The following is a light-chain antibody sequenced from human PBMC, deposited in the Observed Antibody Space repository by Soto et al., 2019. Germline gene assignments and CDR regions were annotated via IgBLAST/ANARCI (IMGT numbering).Light chain of an antibody. CDR2: DNN. CDR1: SSNIGNNY. V-gene: IGLV1-51*01. J-gene: IGLJ2*01. CDR3: GTWDSSLSALV. Sequence: QSVLTQPPSVSAAPGQKVTISCSGSSSNIGNNYVSWFQQLPGTTPTLLIFDNNFRPSGIPDRFSGYKSGTSASLGITGLQTGEEADYYCGTWDSSLSALVFGGGTKVTVL.